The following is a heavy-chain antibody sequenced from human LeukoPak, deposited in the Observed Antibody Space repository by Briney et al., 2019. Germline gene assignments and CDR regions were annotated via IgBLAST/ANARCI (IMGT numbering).Heavy chain of an antibody. CDR3: ARDVSYYDFWSGYYKVGYYYYYMDV. Sequence: GASVKVSCKASGYTFTGYYTHWVRQAPGQGLKWMGWINPNSGGTNYAQKFQGRVTMTRDTSISTAYMELSRLRSDDTAVYYCARDVSYYDFWSGYYKVGYYYYYMDVWGKGTTVTVSS. J-gene: IGHJ6*03. CDR1: GYTFTGYY. D-gene: IGHD3-3*01. CDR2: INPNSGGT. V-gene: IGHV1-2*02.